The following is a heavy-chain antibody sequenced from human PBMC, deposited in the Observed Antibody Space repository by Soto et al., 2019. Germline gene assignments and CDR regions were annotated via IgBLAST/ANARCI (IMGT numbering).Heavy chain of an antibody. D-gene: IGHD3-3*01. CDR3: ALCVSDFWSGQSYAY. Sequence: PGGSLRLSCAASGFTFSSYSMNWVRQAPGKGLEWVSYISSSSSTIYYADSVKGRFTISRDNAKNSLYLQMNSLRAEDTAVYYCALCVSDFWSGQSYAYWGKGTLVTVSS. V-gene: IGHV3-48*01. CDR1: GFTFSSYS. J-gene: IGHJ4*02. CDR2: ISSSSSTI.